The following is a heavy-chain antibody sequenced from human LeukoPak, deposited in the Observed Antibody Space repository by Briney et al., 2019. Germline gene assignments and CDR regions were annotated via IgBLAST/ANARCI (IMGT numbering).Heavy chain of an antibody. CDR2: INRSGST. CDR1: GGSISSGDYY. D-gene: IGHD1-26*01. V-gene: IGHV4-39*07. J-gene: IGHJ4*02. Sequence: SETLSLTCTVSGGSISSGDYYWSWIRQPPGKGLEWIGEINRSGSTNYNPSLKSRVTISVDTSKNQFSLKLSSVTAADTAVYYCARATVGASTGLLDYFDYWGQGTLVTVSS. CDR3: ARATVGASTGLLDYFDY.